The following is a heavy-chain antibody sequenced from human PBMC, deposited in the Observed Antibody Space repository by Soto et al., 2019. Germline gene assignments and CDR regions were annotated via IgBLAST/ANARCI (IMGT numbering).Heavy chain of an antibody. CDR2: ISSKSTTI. J-gene: IGHJ4*02. Sequence: GGSLRLSCAASGFTFSSYNMNWVRQAPGKGLEWVSFISSKSTTIYYADSVKGRFTISSDNAENSLYLQLNSLRAEDTAVYYCARDASSFDYWGQGALVTVSS. CDR3: ARDASSFDY. D-gene: IGHD6-6*01. CDR1: GFTFSSYN. V-gene: IGHV3-48*01.